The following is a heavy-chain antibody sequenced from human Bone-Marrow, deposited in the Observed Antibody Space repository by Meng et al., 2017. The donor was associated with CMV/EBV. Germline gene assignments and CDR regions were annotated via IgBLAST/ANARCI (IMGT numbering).Heavy chain of an antibody. CDR2: ISWNSGSI. Sequence: GGSLRLSCAASGFTFDDYAMHWVRQAPGKGLEWVSGISWNSGSIGYADSVKGRFTISRDNAKNSLYLQMNSLRAEDMALYYCAKEGYCSSTSCLSYYGMDVWGQGTMVTVSS. J-gene: IGHJ6*02. CDR1: GFTFDDYA. D-gene: IGHD2-2*01. V-gene: IGHV3-9*03. CDR3: AKEGYCSSTSCLSYYGMDV.